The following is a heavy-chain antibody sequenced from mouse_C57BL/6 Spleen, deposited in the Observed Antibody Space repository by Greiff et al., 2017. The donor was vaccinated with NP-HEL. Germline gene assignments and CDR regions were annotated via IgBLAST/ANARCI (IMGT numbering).Heavy chain of an antibody. CDR3: ARSYYGSTYFDY. J-gene: IGHJ2*01. D-gene: IGHD1-1*01. V-gene: IGHV1-55*01. Sequence: QVQLQQPGAELVKPGASVKMSCKASGYTFTGYWITWVKQRPGQGLEWIGDIYPGSGSTNYNEKFKSKATLTVDTSSSTAYMQLSSLTSEDSAVYYCARSYYGSTYFDYWGQGTTLTVSS. CDR1: GYTFTGYW. CDR2: IYPGSGST.